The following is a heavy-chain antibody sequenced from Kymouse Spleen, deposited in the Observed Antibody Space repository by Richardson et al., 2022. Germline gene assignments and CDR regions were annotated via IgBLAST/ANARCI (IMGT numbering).Heavy chain of an antibody. CDR1: GFTFSSYG. CDR3: ARDQDYYDSSGSLFDY. J-gene: IGHJ4*02. CDR2: IWYDGSNK. V-gene: IGHV3-33*01. D-gene: IGHD3-22*01. Sequence: QVQLVESGGGVVQPGRSLRLSCAASGFTFSSYGMHWVRQAPGKGLEWVAVIWYDGSNKYYADSVKGRFTISRDNSKNTLYLQMNSLRAEDTAVYYCARDQDYYDSSGSLFDYWGQGTLVTVSS.